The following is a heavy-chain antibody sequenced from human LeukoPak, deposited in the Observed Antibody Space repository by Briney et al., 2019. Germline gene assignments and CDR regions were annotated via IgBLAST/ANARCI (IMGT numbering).Heavy chain of an antibody. D-gene: IGHD5-12*01. CDR1: GFTFSSYS. CDR3: ARELTGGYDLDY. V-gene: IGHV3-21*01. Sequence: GGSLRLSCAASGFTFSSYSKNWVRQAPGKGLEWVSSISSSSSYIYYADSVKGRFTISRDNAKNSLYLQMNSLRAEDTAVYYCARELTGGYDLDYWGQGTLVTVSS. J-gene: IGHJ4*02. CDR2: ISSSSSYI.